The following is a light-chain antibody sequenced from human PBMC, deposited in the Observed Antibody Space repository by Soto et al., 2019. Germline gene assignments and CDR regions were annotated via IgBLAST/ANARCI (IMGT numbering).Light chain of an antibody. CDR3: QQYYNSLLT. CDR2: AAS. V-gene: IGKV1-39*01. Sequence: DIQMTQSPSSLSPSLGDRVTITCRASQSISNFLNWVQHKPGNAPKVLISAASTLQSGVPPRFSGSESGTDSPLTISRLQPEVAANYYCQQYYNSLLTFGGGTKVDIK. J-gene: IGKJ4*01. CDR1: QSISNF.